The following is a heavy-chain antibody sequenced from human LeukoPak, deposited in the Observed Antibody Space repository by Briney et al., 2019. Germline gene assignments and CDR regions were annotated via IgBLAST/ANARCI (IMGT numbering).Heavy chain of an antibody. V-gene: IGHV1-46*01. J-gene: IGHJ3*02. CDR3: ARSVITMIVVVAGQNAFDI. D-gene: IGHD3-22*01. Sequence: ASVKVSCKASGYTFTSYYMHWVRQAPGQGLEWMGIINPSGGSTSYAQKFQGRVTMIRDTSTSTVYMELSSLRSEDTAVYYCARSVITMIVVVAGQNAFDIWGQGTMVTVSS. CDR1: GYTFTSYY. CDR2: INPSGGST.